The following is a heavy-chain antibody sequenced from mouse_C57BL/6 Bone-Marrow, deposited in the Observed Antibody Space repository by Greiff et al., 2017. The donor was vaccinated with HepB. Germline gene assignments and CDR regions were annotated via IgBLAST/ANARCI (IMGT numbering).Heavy chain of an antibody. CDR2: IHPNSGST. J-gene: IGHJ2*01. D-gene: IGHD4-1*01. CDR3: AREGANWDPYYFDY. CDR1: GYTFTSYW. V-gene: IGHV1-64*01. Sequence: QVHVKQPGAELVKPGASVKLSCKASGYTFTSYWMHWVKQRPGQGLEWIGMIHPNSGSTNYNEKFKSKATLTVDKSSSTAYMQLSSLTSEDSAVYDCAREGANWDPYYFDYWGQGTTLTVAS.